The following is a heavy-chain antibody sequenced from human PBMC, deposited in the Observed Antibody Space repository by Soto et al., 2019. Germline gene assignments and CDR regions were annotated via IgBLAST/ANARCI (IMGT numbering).Heavy chain of an antibody. CDR1: GYTFTGYY. CDR2: INPNSGGT. V-gene: IGHV1-2*04. J-gene: IGHJ3*02. D-gene: IGHD2-2*01. Sequence: ASVKVSCKASGYTFTGYYMHWVRQAPGQGLEWMGWINPNSGGTNYALKFQGWVTMTRDTSISPAYMELSRLRSDDTAVYYCASPIPAADAFDIWGQGTMVTVSS. CDR3: ASPIPAADAFDI.